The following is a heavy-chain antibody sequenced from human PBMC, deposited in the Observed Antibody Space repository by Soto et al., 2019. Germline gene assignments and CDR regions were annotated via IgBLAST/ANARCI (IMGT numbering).Heavy chain of an antibody. CDR3: AKVLSGSYAGLDYYYYGMDV. CDR2: ITSDGSST. Sequence: GGSLRLSCAASGFTLSNYWMHWVSQAPGKGQEWVSRITSDGSSTTYADSVRGRFIISRDNAKNTLYLQMNSLRPEDTAVYYCAKVLSGSYAGLDYYYYGMDVWGQGTTVTVSS. D-gene: IGHD1-26*01. CDR1: GFTLSNYW. V-gene: IGHV3-74*01. J-gene: IGHJ6*02.